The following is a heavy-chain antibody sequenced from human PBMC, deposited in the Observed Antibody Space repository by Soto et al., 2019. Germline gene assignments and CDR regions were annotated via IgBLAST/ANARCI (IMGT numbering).Heavy chain of an antibody. Sequence: SQNLSLTGAISGDSVSSNSAAWNWIRQSPSRGLEGLGRAYYRSKWYNDYAVSVKSRITINPDASKNQFSLQLNSVTPEDTAVYYCARALTQLWFGELFVYYMDVWGKGTTVTVSS. J-gene: IGHJ6*03. CDR3: ARALTQLWFGELFVYYMDV. D-gene: IGHD3-10*01. CDR1: GDSVSSNSAA. V-gene: IGHV6-1*01. CDR2: AYYRSKWYN.